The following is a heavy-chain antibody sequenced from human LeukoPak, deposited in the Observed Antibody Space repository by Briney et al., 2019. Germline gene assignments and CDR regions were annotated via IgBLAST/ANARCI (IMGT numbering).Heavy chain of an antibody. V-gene: IGHV3-30-3*01. J-gene: IGHJ4*02. CDR1: GFTFSSYA. CDR3: ARERVRGVIIVDY. CDR2: ISYDGSNK. D-gene: IGHD3-10*01. Sequence: GGSLRLSCAVSGFTFSSYAMHWVRQAPGKGLEWVAVISYDGSNKYYADSVKGRFTISRDNSKNTLYLQMNSLRAEDTAVYYCARERVRGVIIVDYWGQGTLVTVSS.